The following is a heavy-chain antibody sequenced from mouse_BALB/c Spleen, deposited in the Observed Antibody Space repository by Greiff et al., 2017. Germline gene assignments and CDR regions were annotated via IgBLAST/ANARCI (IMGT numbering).Heavy chain of an antibody. Sequence: VQLQQSGTVLARPGASVKMSCKASGYTFTSYWMHWVKQRPGQGLEWIGAIYPGNSDTSYNQKFKGKAKLTAVTSTSTAYMELSSLTNEDSAVYYGTRSSTTVVAYYAMDYWGQGTSVTVSS. CDR3: TRSSTTVVAYYAMDY. CDR1: GYTFTSYW. V-gene: IGHV1-5*01. CDR2: IYPGNSDT. J-gene: IGHJ4*01. D-gene: IGHD1-1*01.